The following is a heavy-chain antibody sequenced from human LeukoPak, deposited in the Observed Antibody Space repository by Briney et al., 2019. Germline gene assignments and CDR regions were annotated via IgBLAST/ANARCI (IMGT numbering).Heavy chain of an antibody. CDR2: IIPIFGTA. V-gene: IGHV1-69*05. D-gene: IGHD1-26*01. Sequence: ASVKVSCKASGGTFSSYAISWVRQAPGQGLEWMGGIIPIFGTANYAQKFQGRVTITTDESTSTAYMELSSLRSEDTAVYYCARDPLVGPKQYYFDYWGQGTLVTVSS. CDR1: GGTFSSYA. CDR3: ARDPLVGPKQYYFDY. J-gene: IGHJ4*02.